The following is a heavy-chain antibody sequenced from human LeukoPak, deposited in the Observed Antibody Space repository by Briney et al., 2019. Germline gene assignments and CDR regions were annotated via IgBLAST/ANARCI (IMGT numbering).Heavy chain of an antibody. CDR3: AKVSGHGDYVSATDY. CDR2: ISGSGGST. D-gene: IGHD4-17*01. Sequence: GGSLRLSCAASGFTFSSYAMSWVRQAPGKGLEWVSAISGSGGSTYYADSVKGRFTISRDNSKNTLYLRMNSLRAEDTAVYYCAKVSGHGDYVSATDYWGQGTLVTVSS. CDR1: GFTFSSYA. V-gene: IGHV3-23*01. J-gene: IGHJ4*02.